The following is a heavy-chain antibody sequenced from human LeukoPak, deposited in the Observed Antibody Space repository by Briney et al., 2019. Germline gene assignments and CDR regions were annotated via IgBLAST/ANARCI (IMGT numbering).Heavy chain of an antibody. Sequence: SETLSLSCAVSGFSISSPYYWGWIRQPPGKGLGWFGIVFHGGDTYSTPSPRRRVSLSVDTFKKTLSLDKTSVRAPDTPLYFIVKTPTSRNIGTDNWGQGTLVTVSS. V-gene: IGHV4-38-2*01. CDR2: VFHGGDT. D-gene: IGHD2/OR15-2a*01. J-gene: IGHJ4*02. CDR1: GFSISSPYY. CDR3: VKTPTSRNIGTDN.